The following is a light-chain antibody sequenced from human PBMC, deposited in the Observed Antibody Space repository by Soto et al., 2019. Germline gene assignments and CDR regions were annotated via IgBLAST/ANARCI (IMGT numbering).Light chain of an antibody. CDR3: QQYCSTPPT. Sequence: IVMSQSRHPLAVSLGQRATLHCKSSPSSFYRSNKTNLLASYQQIPGQAPNLLIYRASSRASGVPDRFSGSESGTDFTLTISRLQPEDVAVYYCQQYCSTPPTFGGGTKVDIK. CDR1: PSSFYRSNKTNL. CDR2: RAS. V-gene: IGKV4-1*01. J-gene: IGKJ4*01.